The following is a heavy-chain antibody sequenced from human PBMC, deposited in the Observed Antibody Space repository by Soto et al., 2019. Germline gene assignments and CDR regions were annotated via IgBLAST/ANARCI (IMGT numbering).Heavy chain of an antibody. CDR2: IFNNGNT. Sequence: QVQLQESGPGLVKPSGTLSLTCAVSSGSITSSNWWRWVRQPPGKGLEWIGEIFNNGNTYYNPSLKSRVTMSVDTSKNQFSLNLGSVTAADTAVYYCARRTWGMDVWGQGTTVTVSS. D-gene: IGHD2-8*01. V-gene: IGHV4-4*02. CDR1: SGSITSSNW. CDR3: ARRTWGMDV. J-gene: IGHJ6*02.